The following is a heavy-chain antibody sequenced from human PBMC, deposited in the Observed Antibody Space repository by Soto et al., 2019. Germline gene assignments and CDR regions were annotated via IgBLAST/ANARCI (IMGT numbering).Heavy chain of an antibody. CDR1: GFTFSSYA. D-gene: IGHD3-9*01. CDR2: ISGSGGST. V-gene: IGHV3-23*01. CDR3: ARSSLWSSSYDILTGYSYYFDY. J-gene: IGHJ4*02. Sequence: LGGSLRLSCAASGFTFSSYAMSWVRQAPGKGLEWVSAISGSGGSTYYADSVKGRFTISRDNAKNSLYLQMNSLRAEDTAVYYCARSSLWSSSYDILTGYSYYFDYWGKGTLVTVSS.